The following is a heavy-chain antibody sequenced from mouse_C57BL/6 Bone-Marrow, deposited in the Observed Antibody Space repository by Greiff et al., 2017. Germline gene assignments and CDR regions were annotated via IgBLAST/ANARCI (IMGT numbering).Heavy chain of an antibody. D-gene: IGHD4-1*01. CDR1: GFNIKNYY. Sequence: VQLQQSVAELVRPGASVKLSCTASGFNIKNYYMHWVKQRPEQGLEWVGRIDPANGNTKYAAKFQGKATITGDTASNTAYLQLSSLTSEDTAIYYCASWAFAYWGQGTRVTVSA. CDR3: ASWAFAY. V-gene: IGHV14-3*01. J-gene: IGHJ3*01. CDR2: IDPANGNT.